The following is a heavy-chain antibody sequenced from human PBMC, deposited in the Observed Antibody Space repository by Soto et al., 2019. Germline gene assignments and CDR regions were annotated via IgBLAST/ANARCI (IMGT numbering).Heavy chain of an antibody. V-gene: IGHV1-18*01. CDR2: ISAYNGNT. CDR3: ATSDRYYMDV. J-gene: IGHJ6*03. CDR1: GYTFTSYG. Sequence: ASVKVSCKASGYTFTSYGISWVRQAPGQGLEWMGWISAYNGNTNYAQKLQGRVTMTEDTSTDTAYMELSSLRSEDTAVYYCATSDRYYMDVWGKGTTVTVSS.